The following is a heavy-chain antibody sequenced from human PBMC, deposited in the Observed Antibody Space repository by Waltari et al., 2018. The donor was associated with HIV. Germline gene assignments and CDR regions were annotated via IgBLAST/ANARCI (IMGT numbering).Heavy chain of an antibody. V-gene: IGHV1-2*06. J-gene: IGHJ3*02. CDR3: ASWGVIVGATTRDDAFDI. Sequence: QVQLVQSGAEVKKPGASVKVSCKASGYTFTGYYMHLVRQAPGQGLEWMGRINPNSGGTNYAQKFQGRVTMTRDTSISTAYMELSRLRSDDTAVYYCASWGVIVGATTRDDAFDIWGQGTMVTVSS. CDR2: INPNSGGT. D-gene: IGHD1-26*01. CDR1: GYTFTGYY.